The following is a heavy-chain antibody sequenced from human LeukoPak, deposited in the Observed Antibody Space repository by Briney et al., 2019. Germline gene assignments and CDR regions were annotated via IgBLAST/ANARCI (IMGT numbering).Heavy chain of an antibody. CDR1: GFTFSDYY. Sequence: PGGSLRLSCAASGFTFSDYYMSWIRQAPGKGLEWVSYISSSGSTIYYADSVKGRFTISRDNAKNSLYLQMNSLRAEDTAVYYCARDASGVVPAALDVWGKGTTVTVSS. V-gene: IGHV3-11*04. CDR2: ISSSGSTI. CDR3: ARDASGVVPAALDV. J-gene: IGHJ6*04. D-gene: IGHD2-2*01.